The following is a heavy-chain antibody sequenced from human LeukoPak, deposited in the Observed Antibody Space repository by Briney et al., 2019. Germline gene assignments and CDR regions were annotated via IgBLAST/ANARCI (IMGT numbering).Heavy chain of an antibody. CDR1: GASVSSSH. CDR3: SEGYFEPFDH. D-gene: IGHD2/OR15-2a*01. J-gene: IGHJ4*02. Sequence: SETLSLTCVVSGASVSSSHWNWIRQLPGKGLEWIGCLSYTGKTDYNPSLTSRVTISLDTSKNQVSLKLRSVTAADTAVYYCSEGYFEPFDHWGQGTLVTVSS. V-gene: IGHV4-59*02. CDR2: LSYTGKT.